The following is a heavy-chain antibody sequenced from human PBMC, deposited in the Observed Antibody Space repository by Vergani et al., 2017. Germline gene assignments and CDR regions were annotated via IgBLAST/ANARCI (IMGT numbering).Heavy chain of an antibody. CDR2: IWYDGSNK. D-gene: IGHD1-26*01. CDR1: GFTFSSYG. CDR3: ARARGYSGSYTTLWFDP. J-gene: IGHJ5*02. V-gene: IGHV3-33*01. Sequence: VQLVESGGGVVQPGRSLRLSCAASGFTFSSYGMHWVRQAPGKGLEWVAVIWYDGSNKYYADSVKGRFTISRDNSKNTLYLQMNSLRAEDTAVYYCARARGYSGSYTTLWFDPWGQGTLVTVSS.